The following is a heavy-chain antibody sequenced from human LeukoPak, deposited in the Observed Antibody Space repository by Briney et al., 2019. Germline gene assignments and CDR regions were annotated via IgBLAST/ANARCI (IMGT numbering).Heavy chain of an antibody. Sequence: PSETLSLTCIVSGGSISSYCWSWIRQPPGKGLEWIGHIYDSGSTKYNPSLKSRVTISVDTSKNQFSLKVTSVTAADTAVYYCARQYYFDDYAFDIWGQGTMVTVSS. CDR2: IYDSGST. V-gene: IGHV4-59*01. CDR3: ARQYYFDDYAFDI. CDR1: GGSISSYC. D-gene: IGHD3-22*01. J-gene: IGHJ3*02.